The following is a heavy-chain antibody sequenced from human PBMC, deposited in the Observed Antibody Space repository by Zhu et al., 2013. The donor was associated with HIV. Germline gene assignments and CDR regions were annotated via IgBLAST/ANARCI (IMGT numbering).Heavy chain of an antibody. J-gene: IGHJ4*01. Sequence: QVQLVQSGAEVKKPGSSVKVSCKASGGTFSSYTISWVRQAPGQGLEWMGRIIPILGIANYAQKFQGRVTITADKSTSTAYMELSSLRSEDTAVYYCARRGGRXRIQRRGVWRDYWGRGTRRHRPPQ. CDR2: IIPILGIA. V-gene: IGHV1-69*02. CDR3: ARRGGRXRIQRRGVWRDY. CDR1: GGTFSSYT. D-gene: IGHD3-16*01.